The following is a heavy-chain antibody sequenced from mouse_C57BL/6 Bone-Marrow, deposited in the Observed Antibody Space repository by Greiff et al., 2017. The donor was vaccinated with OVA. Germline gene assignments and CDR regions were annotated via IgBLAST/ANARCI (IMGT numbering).Heavy chain of an antibody. CDR1: GYTFTSYT. J-gene: IGHJ2*01. CDR3: ASPYYFDY. CDR2: INPSSGYT. V-gene: IGHV1-4*01. Sequence: QVQLQQSGAELARPGASVKMSCKASGYTFTSYTMHWVTPRPGQGLEWIGYINPSSGYTKYNQKFKDKATLTADKSSSTAYMQLSSLTSEDSAVYYCASPYYFDYWGQGTALTVSS.